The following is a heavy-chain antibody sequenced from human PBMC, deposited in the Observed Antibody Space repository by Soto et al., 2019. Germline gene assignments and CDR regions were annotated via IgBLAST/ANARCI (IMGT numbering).Heavy chain of an antibody. CDR3: AKEQYTATVTTPYYYYMDV. V-gene: IGHV3-23*01. D-gene: IGHD4-4*01. CDR2: ISGSGGST. CDR1: GFTFSSYA. J-gene: IGHJ6*03. Sequence: EVQLLESGGGLVQPGGSLRLSCAASGFTFSSYAMSWVRQAPGKGLEWVSAISGSGGSTYYADSVKGRFTISRDNSKNTLYLQMNSLRAEDTAVYYCAKEQYTATVTTPYYYYMDVWGKGTTVTVSS.